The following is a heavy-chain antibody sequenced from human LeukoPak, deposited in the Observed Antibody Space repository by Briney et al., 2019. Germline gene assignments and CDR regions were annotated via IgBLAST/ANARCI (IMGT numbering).Heavy chain of an antibody. Sequence: GGSLRLSCAASGFTFTNAWMTWVRQAPEKGLEWVGHIQSRSDGGTTDYAAPVKGRFTISRDDSNNTLYLQMNSLKTEDTAVYYCTTTIFSTSWEGDWFDPWGQGILVTVSS. V-gene: IGHV3-15*01. CDR2: IQSRSDGGTT. D-gene: IGHD3-3*01. CDR1: GFTFTNAW. CDR3: TTTIFSTSWEGDWFDP. J-gene: IGHJ5*02.